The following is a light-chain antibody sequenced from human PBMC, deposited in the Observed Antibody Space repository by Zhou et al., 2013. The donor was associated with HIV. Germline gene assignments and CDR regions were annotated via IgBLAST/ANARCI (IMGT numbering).Light chain of an antibody. V-gene: IGLV1-40*01. Sequence: QSVLTQPPSVSGAPGQRIIISCTGSNSNIGIGYDVHWYQQVPGTAPKLIIFGDTNRPSGIPDRFSGSKSGTSATLGITGLQTGDEADYYCGAWDNSLSAGVVFGGGTKLTVL. CDR3: GAWDNSLSAGVV. CDR1: NSNIGIGYD. CDR2: GDT. J-gene: IGLJ2*01.